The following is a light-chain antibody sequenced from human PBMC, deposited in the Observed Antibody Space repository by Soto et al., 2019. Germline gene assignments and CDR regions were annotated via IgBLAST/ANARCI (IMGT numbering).Light chain of an antibody. Sequence: EIVLTQSPGTLSLSPGERATLSCRASQSVSSSYLAWYQQKPGQAPRLLIYGASSRATGIPDRFSGSGSGTDFTLTISILEAEDFAVYYCQQYGSSPETFGQGTRLEIK. J-gene: IGKJ5*01. V-gene: IGKV3-20*01. CDR2: GAS. CDR1: QSVSSSY. CDR3: QQYGSSPET.